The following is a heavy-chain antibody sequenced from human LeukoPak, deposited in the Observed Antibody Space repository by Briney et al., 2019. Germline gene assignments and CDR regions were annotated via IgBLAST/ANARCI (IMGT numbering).Heavy chain of an antibody. CDR1: GGSFSGYY. CDR2: INHSGST. CDR3: ARGVVVTSNWFDP. J-gene: IGHJ5*02. Sequence: SETLSLTCAVYGGSFSGYYWSWIRQPPGKGLEWIGEINHSGSTNYNPSLKSRVTISVDTSKNQFSLKLSSATAADTAVYYCARGVVVTSNWFDPWGQGTLVTVSS. D-gene: IGHD3-22*01. V-gene: IGHV4-34*01.